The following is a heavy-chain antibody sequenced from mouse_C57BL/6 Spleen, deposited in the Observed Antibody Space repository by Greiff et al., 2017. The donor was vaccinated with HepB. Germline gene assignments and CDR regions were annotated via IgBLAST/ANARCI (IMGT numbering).Heavy chain of an antibody. D-gene: IGHD1-1*01. CDR1: GYTFTSYW. Sequence: QVQLQQPGAELVRPGSSVKLSCKASGYTFTSYWMHWVKQRPIQGLEWIGNIDPSDSETHYNQKFKDKATLTVDKSSSTAYMQLSSLTSEDSAVYYCARHYGSFYYFDYWGQGTTLTVSS. CDR2: IDPSDSET. J-gene: IGHJ2*01. V-gene: IGHV1-52*01. CDR3: ARHYGSFYYFDY.